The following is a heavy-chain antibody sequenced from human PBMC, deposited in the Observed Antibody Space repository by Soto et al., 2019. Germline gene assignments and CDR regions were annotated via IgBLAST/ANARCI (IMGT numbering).Heavy chain of an antibody. CDR2: ISGYSDNT. CDR1: GYTLTDYG. Sequence: QVQLVQSGAEVKKPGASVKVSCKGSGYTLTDYGISWVRQAPGQGLEWMGWISGYSDNTNYAQKFQGRVTMTTDTSTSTAYMELRSLRSDDSAVYFCARGHAGTVGPSDYGGQGTLVTVSS. J-gene: IGHJ4*02. D-gene: IGHD1-26*01. V-gene: IGHV1-18*01. CDR3: ARGHAGTVGPSDY.